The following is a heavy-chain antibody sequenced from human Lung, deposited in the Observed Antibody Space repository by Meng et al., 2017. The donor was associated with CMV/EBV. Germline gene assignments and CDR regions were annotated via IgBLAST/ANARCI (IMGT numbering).Heavy chain of an antibody. V-gene: IGHV3-21*01. CDR1: GFTFSSYS. CDR2: ISSSSSYI. D-gene: IGHD3-9*01. Sequence: GGSLRLSCAASGFTFSSYSMNWVRQAPGKGLEWVSSISSSSSYIYYADSVKGRFTISRDNAKNSLYLQMNSLRAEDTAVYYCARDPDPYYDILTGYSDDAFDIXGQRXMVTVSS. CDR3: ARDPDPYYDILTGYSDDAFDI. J-gene: IGHJ3*02.